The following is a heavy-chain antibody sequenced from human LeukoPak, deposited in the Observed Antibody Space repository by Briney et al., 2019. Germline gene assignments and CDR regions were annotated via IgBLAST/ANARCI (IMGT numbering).Heavy chain of an antibody. J-gene: IGHJ4*02. CDR1: GFTFSPYN. CDR2: ISSTSSTT. V-gene: IGHV3-48*04. CDR3: ARVEIAAAGPGLNYFDN. D-gene: IGHD6-13*01. Sequence: PGGSLRLSCAASGFTFSPYNMNWVRQAPGKGLEWISFISSTSSTTYYAASVKGRFTISRDNAKNSLYLQMSSLRAEDTAVYYCARVEIAAAGPGLNYFDNWGQGTLVTVSS.